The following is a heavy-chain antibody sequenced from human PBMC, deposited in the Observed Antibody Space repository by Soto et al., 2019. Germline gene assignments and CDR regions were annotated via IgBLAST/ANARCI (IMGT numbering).Heavy chain of an antibody. J-gene: IGHJ4*02. D-gene: IGHD3-22*01. V-gene: IGHV1-18*01. CDR2: IHTYNGNT. CDR1: GYTFTDYG. CDR3: ARDAQYSSRWHPIDS. Sequence: QVQLVQSGAEVRKPGASVKVYCKASGYTFTDYGISWVRQAPGQRLEWMGWIHTYNGNTNYAQKLQGRVTMTTDTSTNTAYMELRTLRSDDTAVYYCARDAQYSSRWHPIDSWGQGTLVAVSS.